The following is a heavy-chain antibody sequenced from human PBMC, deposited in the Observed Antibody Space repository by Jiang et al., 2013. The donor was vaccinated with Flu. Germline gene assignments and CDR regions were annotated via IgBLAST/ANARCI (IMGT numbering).Heavy chain of an antibody. J-gene: IGHJ4*02. D-gene: IGHD1-7*01. CDR1: GGSISSYY. CDR2: IYYSGST. Sequence: SGSGLVKPSETLSLTCTVSGGSISSYYWSWIRQPPGKGLEWIGYIYYSGSTNYNPSLKSRVTISVDTSKNQFSLKLSSVTAADTAVYYCARDILGTIDYWGQGTLVTGLL. CDR3: ARDILGTIDY. V-gene: IGHV4-59*01.